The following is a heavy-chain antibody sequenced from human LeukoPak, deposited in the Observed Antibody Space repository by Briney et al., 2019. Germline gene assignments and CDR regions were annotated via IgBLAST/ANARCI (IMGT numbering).Heavy chain of an antibody. D-gene: IGHD6-19*01. CDR3: ARGHSSGWYKHALDD. V-gene: IGHV4-30-4*08. CDR1: GGSISSGDYY. CDR2: IYYSGST. J-gene: IGHJ4*02. Sequence: SETLSLTCTVSGGSISSGDYYWSWIRQPPGKGLEWIGYIYYSGSTYYNPSLKGRVTISVDTSKNQFSLKLSSVTAADTGVYYCARGHSSGWYKHALDDWGEGSLVTVSS.